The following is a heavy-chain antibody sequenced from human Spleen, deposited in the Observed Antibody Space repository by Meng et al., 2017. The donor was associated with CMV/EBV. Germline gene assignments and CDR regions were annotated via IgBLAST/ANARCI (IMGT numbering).Heavy chain of an antibody. Sequence: SLKISCAASGFTFDDYAMHWVRQAPGKGLEWVSGISWNSGSIGYADSVKGRFTISRDNAKNSLYLQMNSLRAEDTALYYCAKGSTGTTYYYYYGMDVWGQGTTVTVSS. V-gene: IGHV3-9*01. D-gene: IGHD1-1*01. CDR2: ISWNSGSI. J-gene: IGHJ6*02. CDR3: AKGSTGTTYYYYYGMDV. CDR1: GFTFDDYA.